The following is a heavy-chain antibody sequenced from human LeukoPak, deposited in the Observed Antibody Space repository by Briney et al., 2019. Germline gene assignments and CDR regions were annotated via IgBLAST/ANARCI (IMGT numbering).Heavy chain of an antibody. J-gene: IGHJ4*02. CDR2: IYSGGST. CDR3: ARDRLEGAILDFDY. V-gene: IGHV3-53*01. Sequence: PGGSLRLSCAASGFTVSSNYMSWVRQAPGKGLEWVSVIYSGGSTYYADSVKGRFTISRDNSKNTLYLQMNSLRAEDTAVYYCARDRLEGAILDFDYWGQGTLVTVSS. D-gene: IGHD1-26*01. CDR1: GFTVSSNY.